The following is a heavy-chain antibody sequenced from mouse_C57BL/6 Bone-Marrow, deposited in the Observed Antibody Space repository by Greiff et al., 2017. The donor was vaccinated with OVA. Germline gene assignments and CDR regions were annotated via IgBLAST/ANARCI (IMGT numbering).Heavy chain of an antibody. J-gene: IGHJ3*01. CDR3: ARHEEGVGYFAWFAY. V-gene: IGHV1-62-2*01. Sequence: LVESGAELVKPGASVKLSCKASGYTFTEYTIHWVKQRSGQGLEWIGWFYPGSGSIKYNEKFKDKATLTADKSSSTVYMELSRLTSEDSAVYFCARHEEGVGYFAWFAYWGQGTLVTVSA. CDR1: GYTFTEYT. D-gene: IGHD2-3*01. CDR2: FYPGSGSI.